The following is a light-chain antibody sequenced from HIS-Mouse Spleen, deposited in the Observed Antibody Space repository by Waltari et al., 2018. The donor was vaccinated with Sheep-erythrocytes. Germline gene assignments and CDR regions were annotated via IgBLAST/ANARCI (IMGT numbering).Light chain of an antibody. CDR2: EGS. Sequence: QSALTQPASVSGSPGQSITISCTGTSSDVGSYNLVSWYQQHPGKAPKLLLYEGSKRPSGVSNRFSGSKSGNTASLTISGLQAEDEADYYCSSYTSSSTLVVFGGGTKLTVL. V-gene: IGLV2-14*02. CDR3: SSYTSSSTLVV. J-gene: IGLJ2*01. CDR1: SSDVGSYNL.